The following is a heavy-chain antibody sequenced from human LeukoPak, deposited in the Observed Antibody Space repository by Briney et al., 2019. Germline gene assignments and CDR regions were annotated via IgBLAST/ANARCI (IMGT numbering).Heavy chain of an antibody. CDR1: GYKFTNNW. J-gene: IGHJ4*02. V-gene: IGHV5-51*01. Sequence: GESLKISCKASGYKFTNNWIAGVRQKPGKGLEWMGIIFAGDSDTRYSPSFQGQVTISVDKSISTAFLQWSSLKASDTAIYYCVRHFGPDVRKGGFSFWGQGALISVSS. CDR3: VRHFGPDVRKGGFSF. CDR2: IFAGDSDT. D-gene: IGHD3-3*01.